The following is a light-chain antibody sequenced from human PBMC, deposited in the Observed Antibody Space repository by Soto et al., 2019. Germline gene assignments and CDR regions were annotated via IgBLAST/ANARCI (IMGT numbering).Light chain of an antibody. CDR1: QSIRRF. Sequence: ELVLTQSPATLSLSPGERASLSCRASQSIRRFLAWHQQKPGQAPRLLIYDASYRATGIPAMFSGSGSGTDFSPTISRLEPEDSAVYYCQQRSNWPSGYTFGQGNRLEIK. CDR3: QQRSNWPSGYT. CDR2: DAS. J-gene: IGKJ2*01. V-gene: IGKV3-11*01.